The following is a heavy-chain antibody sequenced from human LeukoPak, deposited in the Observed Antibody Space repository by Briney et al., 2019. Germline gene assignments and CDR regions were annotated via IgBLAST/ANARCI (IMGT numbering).Heavy chain of an antibody. V-gene: IGHV1-2*06. J-gene: IGHJ3*02. D-gene: IGHD3-22*01. CDR3: ARDRYYYDSSGYSAGYAFDI. Sequence: ASVKVSCKASGYTFTGYYMHWVRQAPGQGREWMGRINPNSGGTNYPQKFQGRVTMTRDTSISTAYMELSRLRSDDTAVYYCARDRYYYDSSGYSAGYAFDIWGQGTMVTVSS. CDR1: GYTFTGYY. CDR2: INPNSGGT.